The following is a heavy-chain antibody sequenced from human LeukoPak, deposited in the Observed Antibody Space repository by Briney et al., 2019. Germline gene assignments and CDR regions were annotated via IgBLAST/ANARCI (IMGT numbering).Heavy chain of an antibody. Sequence: PGGSLRLSCAVSGFTVSNNFMNWVRQAPGKGLEWVSVIYSGGRTVYTASVKGRFTISRDNSKNTLFLQMSSLRLEDTAVYYCAREPSSGWYGLQNWGQGTLVTVSS. J-gene: IGHJ1*01. D-gene: IGHD6-19*01. CDR1: GFTVSNNF. CDR2: IYSGGRT. V-gene: IGHV3-53*05. CDR3: AREPSSGWYGLQN.